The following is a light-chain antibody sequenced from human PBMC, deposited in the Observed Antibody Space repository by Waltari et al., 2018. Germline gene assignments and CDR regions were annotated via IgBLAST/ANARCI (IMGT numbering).Light chain of an antibody. V-gene: IGKV3-15*01. CDR2: GAS. CDR3: QQYNNWLT. CDR1: QSVSSN. J-gene: IGKJ4*01. Sequence: EIVMTQSPATLSVSPGERATLSCRASQSVSSNLAWYQQEPGQAPRLLIYGASTRATGIPARFSVSGAGTEFTLTISSLQSEDFAVYYCQQYNNWLTFGGGTKVEIK.